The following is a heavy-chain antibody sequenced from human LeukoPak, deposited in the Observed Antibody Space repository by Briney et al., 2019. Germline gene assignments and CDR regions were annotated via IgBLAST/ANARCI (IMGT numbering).Heavy chain of an antibody. J-gene: IGHJ4*02. D-gene: IGHD3-22*01. Sequence: GRSLRLSCAASGFTFSSYGMHWVRQAPGKGREWGAVIWYDGSNKYYADSVKGRFTISRDNSKNTLYLQMNSLRAEDTAVYYCARDPGNSSGYYFDYWGQGTLVTVSS. V-gene: IGHV3-33*01. CDR2: IWYDGSNK. CDR1: GFTFSSYG. CDR3: ARDPGNSSGYYFDY.